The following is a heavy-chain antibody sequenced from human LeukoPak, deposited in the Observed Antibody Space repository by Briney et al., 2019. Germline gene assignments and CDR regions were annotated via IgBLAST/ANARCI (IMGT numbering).Heavy chain of an antibody. CDR2: ISAYNGNT. D-gene: IGHD2-2*03. CDR3: ARELFMDSADAFDI. J-gene: IGHJ3*02. V-gene: IGHV1-18*01. Sequence: ASVKVSCKASGYTFTSYGISWVRQAPGQGLEWMGWISAYNGNTNYAQKLQGRVTMTADTSTSTAYMELRSLRSDDTAVYYCARELFMDSADAFDIWGQGTMVTVSS. CDR1: GYTFTSYG.